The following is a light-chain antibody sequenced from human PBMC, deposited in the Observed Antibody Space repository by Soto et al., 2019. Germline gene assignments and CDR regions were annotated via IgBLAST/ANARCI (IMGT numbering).Light chain of an antibody. J-gene: IGKJ5*01. CDR1: QSVSSY. CDR3: QQRNDWQVT. V-gene: IGKV3-11*01. Sequence: EVMLTQSPVTLSLSPGETATLSCRASQSVSSYLAWYQQKPGQAPRLLIYDISNRATGIPARFSGSGSGTDFTLTISSLEPDDFAVYYCQQRNDWQVTFGQGTRLEIK. CDR2: DIS.